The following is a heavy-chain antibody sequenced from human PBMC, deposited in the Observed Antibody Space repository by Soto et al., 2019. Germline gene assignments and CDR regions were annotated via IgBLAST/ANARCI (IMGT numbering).Heavy chain of an antibody. CDR1: GGSISSSNW. CDR3: ARDQGYCSGGSCYVFDS. Sequence: QVQLQESGPGLVKPSGTLSLTCAVSGGSISSSNWWSWVRQPPGKGLEWIGEIYYSGTTKYNPSLNSRVTISVDKSKNQFSLKLYSVTAADTAVYYCARDQGYCSGGSCYVFDSWGQGTLVTVSS. J-gene: IGHJ4*02. V-gene: IGHV4-4*02. D-gene: IGHD2-15*01. CDR2: IYYSGTT.